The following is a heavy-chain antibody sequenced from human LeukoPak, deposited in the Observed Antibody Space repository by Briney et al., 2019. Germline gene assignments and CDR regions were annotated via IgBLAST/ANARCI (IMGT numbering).Heavy chain of an antibody. CDR1: GGSISSYY. CDR3: ARGHGGSYYAGGDY. D-gene: IGHD1-26*01. V-gene: IGHV4-59*01. CDR2: IHYSGST. J-gene: IGHJ4*02. Sequence: PSETLSLTCTVSGGSISSYYWSWIRQPPGKGLEWIGYIHYSGSTNYNPSLKSRVTISVDTSKNQFSLKLSSVTAADTAVYYCARGHGGSYYAGGDYWGQGTLVTVSS.